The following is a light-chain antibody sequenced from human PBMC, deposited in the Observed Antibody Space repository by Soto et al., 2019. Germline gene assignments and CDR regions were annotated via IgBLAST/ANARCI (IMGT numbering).Light chain of an antibody. CDR1: QSLLHSSGHNC. CDR3: MQTLQTPLT. Sequence: DIVMTQSPLSLPVTPGEPASISCRSSQSLLHSSGHNCLDWYLQKPGQSPQLLIYFGSNLASGVPDRFSGSGSGTDFTLKISRVEAEDVGLYYCMQTLQTPLTFGGGTKVEIK. J-gene: IGKJ4*01. V-gene: IGKV2-28*01. CDR2: FGS.